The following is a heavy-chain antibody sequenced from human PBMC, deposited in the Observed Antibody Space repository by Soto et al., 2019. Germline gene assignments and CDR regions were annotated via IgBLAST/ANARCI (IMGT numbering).Heavy chain of an antibody. D-gene: IGHD3-22*01. V-gene: IGHV3-23*01. Sequence: PGGSLRLSCAASGFTFSSYAMSWVRQAPGKGLEWVSVISGSGGTTYYADSVKGRFTISRDNSKNTLYLQMNSLRAEDTAVYYCAKGYYYDSSGYYPIDYWGQGTPVTVSS. CDR3: AKGYYYDSSGYYPIDY. CDR1: GFTFSSYA. J-gene: IGHJ4*02. CDR2: ISGSGGTT.